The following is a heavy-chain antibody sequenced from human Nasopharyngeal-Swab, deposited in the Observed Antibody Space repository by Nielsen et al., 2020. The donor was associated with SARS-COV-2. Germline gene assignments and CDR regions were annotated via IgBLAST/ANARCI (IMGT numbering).Heavy chain of an antibody. V-gene: IGHV3-23*01. J-gene: IGHJ4*02. CDR3: AKSSTIFGVVTSYYSDY. D-gene: IGHD3-3*01. Sequence: GESLKISCSASGFTFSSYAMHWVRQAPGKGLEWVSAISGSGGSTYYADSVKGRFTISRDNSKNTLYLQMNSLRAEDTAVYYCAKSSTIFGVVTSYYSDYWGQGTLVTVSS. CDR2: ISGSGGST. CDR1: GFTFSSYA.